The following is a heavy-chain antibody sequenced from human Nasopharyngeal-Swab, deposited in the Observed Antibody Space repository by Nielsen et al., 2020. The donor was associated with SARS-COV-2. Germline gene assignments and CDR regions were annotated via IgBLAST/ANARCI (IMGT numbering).Heavy chain of an antibody. D-gene: IGHD6-19*01. CDR1: GGTFSSYA. J-gene: IGHJ4*02. Sequence: SVKVSCKASGGTFSSYAFSWVRQAPAQGLEWMGRIIPIVGIATYAQKFEGRVTITADKSTSTAYMELSSLRSEDTAVYYCARGGGEQWLVRGAYYFDYWGQGTLVTVSS. CDR2: IIPIVGIA. CDR3: ARGGGEQWLVRGAYYFDY. V-gene: IGHV1-69*04.